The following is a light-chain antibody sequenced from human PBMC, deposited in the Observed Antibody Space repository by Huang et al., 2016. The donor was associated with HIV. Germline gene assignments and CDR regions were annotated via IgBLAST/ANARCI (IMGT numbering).Light chain of an antibody. V-gene: IGKV1-5*01. J-gene: IGKJ1*01. CDR2: DAS. CDR1: QSISSW. CDR3: QHYYNYPWT. Sequence: IQMTQSPSTVSASVGDRVTITCRASQSISSWLAWYQQKPGKAPKLLIYDASSLESGVPSRFSGSGSGSECTLAISGLQPDDIATYDCQHYYNYPWTFGQGTKVEI.